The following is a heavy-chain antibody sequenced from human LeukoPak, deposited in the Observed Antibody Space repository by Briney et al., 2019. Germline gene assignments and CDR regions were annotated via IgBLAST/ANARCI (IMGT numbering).Heavy chain of an antibody. CDR1: GFRFGSDW. J-gene: IGHJ3*01. CDR2: ISPDGSEK. V-gene: IGHV3-7*01. D-gene: IGHD3-16*01. CDR3: ARYYDPPVGDAFDL. Sequence: PGGSLRLSCAVSGFRFGSDWMSWVRRAPGKGLEWVANISPDGSEKFHVDSVKGRFTISRDNGKNSLYLQLNSLRADDTAVYYCARYYDPPVGDAFDLWGQGTMVTVSS.